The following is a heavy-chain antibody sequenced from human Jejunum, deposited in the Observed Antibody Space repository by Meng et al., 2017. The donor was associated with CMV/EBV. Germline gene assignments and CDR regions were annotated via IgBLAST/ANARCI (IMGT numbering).Heavy chain of an antibody. D-gene: IGHD1-14*01. CDR2: TNPRSANT. CDR3: ARNGIFFDY. Sequence: QVQVVKSGAEVKKPGASLKVSCKASGYTFTSYDINWVRQAAGQGLEWMGWTNPRSANTGSAQKFQGRLTMIMNTSIGTAYMELSSLRSEDTAVYYCARNGIFFDYWGQGALVTVSS. CDR1: GYTFTSYD. J-gene: IGHJ4*02. V-gene: IGHV1-8*01.